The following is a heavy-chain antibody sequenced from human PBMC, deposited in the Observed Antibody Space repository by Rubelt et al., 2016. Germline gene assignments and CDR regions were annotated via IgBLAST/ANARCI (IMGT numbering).Heavy chain of an antibody. V-gene: IGHV4-59*12. J-gene: IGHJ5*02. CDR3: AREVGQSTMIVVAKGWFDP. D-gene: IGHD3-22*01. CDR2: IYYSGST. CDR1: GGSISSYY. Sequence: QVQLQESGPGLVKPSETLSLTCTVSGGSISSYYWSWIRQPPGKGLEWIGYIYYSGSTNYNPSLKGRVTISVDTSKNQFSLKRSSVTAAEPAVYYCAREVGQSTMIVVAKGWFDPWGQGTLVTVSS.